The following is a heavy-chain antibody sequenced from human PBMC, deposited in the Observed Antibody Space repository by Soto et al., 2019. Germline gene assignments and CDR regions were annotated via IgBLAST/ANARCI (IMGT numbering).Heavy chain of an antibody. D-gene: IGHD2-21*02. J-gene: IGHJ4*02. CDR1: GYTFTSYA. CDR2: INAGNGNT. Sequence: ASVKVSCKASGYTFTSYAMHWVRQAPGQRLEWMGWINAGNGNTKYSQKFQGRVTITRDTSASTAYMELSSLRSEDTAVYYCAREGPPYCGGDCYGNYWGQGTLVTVSS. CDR3: AREGPPYCGGDCYGNY. V-gene: IGHV1-3*01.